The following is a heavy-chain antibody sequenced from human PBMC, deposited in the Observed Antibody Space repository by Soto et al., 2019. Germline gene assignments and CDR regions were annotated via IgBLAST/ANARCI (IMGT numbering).Heavy chain of an antibody. CDR1: GFTFTSYA. Sequence: QVQLVESGGGVVQPGGSLRLSCAASGFTFTSYAMHWVRQAPGKGLEGVAAVSYDGNDNYYADFVKGRFTISRDNSKNTLNLQMDSLRPEDTAVYSCARTAAAGTRYYGMDVWGQGTTVTVS. CDR2: VSYDGNDN. CDR3: ARTAAAGTRYYGMDV. D-gene: IGHD6-13*01. V-gene: IGHV3-30-3*01. J-gene: IGHJ6*02.